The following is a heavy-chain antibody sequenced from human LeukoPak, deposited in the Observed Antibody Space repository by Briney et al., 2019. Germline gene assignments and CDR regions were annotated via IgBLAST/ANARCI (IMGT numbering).Heavy chain of an antibody. Sequence: SETLSLTCAVYGGSFSGYYWSWIRQPPGKGLEWIGYIYYSGSTNYNPSLKSRVTISVDTSKNQFSLKLSSVTAADTAVYYCARALGWGITGTPVGFDIWGQGTMVTVSS. V-gene: IGHV4-59*01. CDR1: GGSFSGYY. J-gene: IGHJ3*02. D-gene: IGHD1-20*01. CDR3: ARALGWGITGTPVGFDI. CDR2: IYYSGST.